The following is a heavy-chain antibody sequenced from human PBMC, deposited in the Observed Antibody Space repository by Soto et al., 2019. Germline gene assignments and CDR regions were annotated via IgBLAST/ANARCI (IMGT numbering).Heavy chain of an antibody. CDR3: ARSEGYWSGGSCWGFDY. D-gene: IGHD2-15*01. Sequence: QVQLQESGPGLVKPSETLSLTCTVSGGSISSYYWSWIRQPPGQGLEGIGYIYYSGSTNYNPSLKGRVTISVDTSKNRFSLKLSSLTAADTAVYYCARSEGYWSGGSCWGFDYWRQGTLVTVSS. V-gene: IGHV4-59*01. CDR1: GGSISSYY. CDR2: IYYSGST. J-gene: IGHJ4*02.